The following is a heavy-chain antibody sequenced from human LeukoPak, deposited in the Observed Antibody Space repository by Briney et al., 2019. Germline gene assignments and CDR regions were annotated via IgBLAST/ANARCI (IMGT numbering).Heavy chain of an antibody. CDR2: IYYSGST. J-gene: IGHJ4*02. CDR1: GGSISISSHY. Sequence: PSETLSLTCTVSGGSISISSHYWVWIRQPPGKGLEWIGSIYYSGSTYYNPSLKSRVSISIDTSKNQFSLRLTSVTAADTAVYYCARQTGSGLFILPGGQGTLVTVSS. V-gene: IGHV4-39*01. CDR3: ARQTGSGLFILP. D-gene: IGHD3/OR15-3a*01.